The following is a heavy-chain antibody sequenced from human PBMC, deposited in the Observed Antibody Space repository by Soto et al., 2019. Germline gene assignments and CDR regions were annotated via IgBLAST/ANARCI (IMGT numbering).Heavy chain of an antibody. CDR1: GFTFSSYG. CDR3: AKDRASYYYHSSGSQGWYFDL. Sequence: QVQLVESGGGVVQPGRSLRLSCAASGFTFSSYGMHWVRQAPGKGLEWVAVISYDGSNKYYADSVKGRFTISRDNSKNTLYLQMNSLRAEDTAVYYCAKDRASYYYHSSGSQGWYFDLWGRGTLVTVSS. CDR2: ISYDGSNK. V-gene: IGHV3-30*18. D-gene: IGHD3-22*01. J-gene: IGHJ2*01.